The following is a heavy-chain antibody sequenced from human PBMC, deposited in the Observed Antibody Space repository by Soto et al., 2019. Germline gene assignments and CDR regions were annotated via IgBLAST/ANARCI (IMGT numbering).Heavy chain of an antibody. CDR2: INHSGNT. CDR3: ARHHVRGRTIAGAAEF. Sequence: QVQLQQWGAGLLKPSETLSLTCAVYGKSLSGYYWSWIRQPPGKALEWIGEINHSGNTNYNPYLKSRVTISVDKSKNQLVLNLSSVTAADTAMYYCARHHVRGRTIAGAAEFWGQGTLVTVSS. J-gene: IGHJ4*02. V-gene: IGHV4-34*01. D-gene: IGHD1-26*01. CDR1: GKSLSGYY.